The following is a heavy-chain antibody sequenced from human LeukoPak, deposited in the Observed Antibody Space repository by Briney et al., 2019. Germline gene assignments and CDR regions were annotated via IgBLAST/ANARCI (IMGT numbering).Heavy chain of an antibody. J-gene: IGHJ4*02. CDR3: ARDRDSSSTHFDY. V-gene: IGHV3-30*01. CDR1: GFTFSSYA. Sequence: GRSLRLSCAASGFTFSSYAMHWVRQAPGKGLEWVAVISYDGSNKYYADSVKGRFTISRDNSKNTLYLRMNSLRAEDTAVYYCARDRDSSSTHFDYWGQGTLVTVSS. CDR2: ISYDGSNK. D-gene: IGHD6-13*01.